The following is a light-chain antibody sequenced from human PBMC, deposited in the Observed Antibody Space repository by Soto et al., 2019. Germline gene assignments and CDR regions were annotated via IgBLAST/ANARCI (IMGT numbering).Light chain of an antibody. V-gene: IGKV3-20*01. CDR3: KQYGSCA. Sequence: EIVLTQSPGTLSLSPGERATLSCRASKSVSSSYLAWYQQKPGQAPRLLIYGASSRATGIPDRFSGSGSGTYCTRPIMSLEPEDFAVDYGKQYGSCAFGPGTKVDSK. J-gene: IGKJ3*01. CDR2: GAS. CDR1: KSVSSSY.